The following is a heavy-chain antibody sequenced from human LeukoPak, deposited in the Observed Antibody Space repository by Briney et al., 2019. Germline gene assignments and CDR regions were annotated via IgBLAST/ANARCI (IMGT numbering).Heavy chain of an antibody. V-gene: IGHV5-51*01. CDR3: ARDGSSGYYPPPHPFDP. Sequence: GESLKISCKGSGYSFTSYWIGWVRQMPGKGLEWMGIIYPGDSDTRYSPSFQGQVTISADQSISTAYLQWSSLKASDTAMYYCARDGSSGYYPPPHPFDPWGQGTLVTVSS. CDR2: IYPGDSDT. CDR1: GYSFTSYW. J-gene: IGHJ5*02. D-gene: IGHD3-22*01.